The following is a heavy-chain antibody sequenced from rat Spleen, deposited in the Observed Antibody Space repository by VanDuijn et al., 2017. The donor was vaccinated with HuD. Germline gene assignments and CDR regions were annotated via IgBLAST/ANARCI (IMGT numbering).Heavy chain of an antibody. D-gene: IGHD1-1*01. CDR3: TRGGFGTVVTFDY. V-gene: IGHV5-25*01. J-gene: IGHJ2*01. CDR1: GFTFSNYD. Sequence: EVHLVESGGDLVQPGRSLKVSCVVSGFTFSNYDMAWVRQAPTGGLEWVASISIGGDNTYYGDSVKGRFTISRDNAKSSLYLQMNSLRSEDTATYYCTRGGFGTVVTFDYWGQGVMVTVSS. CDR2: ISIGGDNT.